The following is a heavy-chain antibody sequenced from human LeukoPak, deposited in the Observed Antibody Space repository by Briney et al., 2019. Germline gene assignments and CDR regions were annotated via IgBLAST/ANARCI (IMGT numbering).Heavy chain of an antibody. CDR2: ILYYGSNK. CDR1: GFNFSSYV. CDR3: AREWEDIVVVPAAPNYYYYYGMDV. D-gene: IGHD2-2*01. J-gene: IGHJ6*02. Sequence: PGRSLRLSCAASGFNFSSYVMHWVGPAPGKGLEWVAVILYYGSNKYYADSVKGRFTISRDNPKNTLYLQMNSLRAEDTAVYYCAREWEDIVVVPAAPNYYYYYGMDVWGQGTTVTVSS. V-gene: IGHV3-30-3*01.